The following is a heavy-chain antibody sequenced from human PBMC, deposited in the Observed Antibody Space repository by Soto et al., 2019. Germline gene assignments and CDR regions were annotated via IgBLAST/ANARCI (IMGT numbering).Heavy chain of an antibody. CDR3: AKDFWDIVAPGGYFDY. Sequence: GGSLRLSCAASGFTFSSYGMHWVRQAPGKGLEWVAVISYDGSNKYYADSVKGRFTISRDNSKNTLYLQMNSLRAEDTAVYYCAKDFWDIVAPGGYFDYWGQGT. CDR2: ISYDGSNK. CDR1: GFTFSSYG. D-gene: IGHD5-12*01. J-gene: IGHJ4*02. V-gene: IGHV3-30*18.